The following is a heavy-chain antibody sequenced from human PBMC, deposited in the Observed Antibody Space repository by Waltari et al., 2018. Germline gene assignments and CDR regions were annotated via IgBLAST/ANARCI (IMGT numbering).Heavy chain of an antibody. D-gene: IGHD3-3*01. Sequence: EVQLVESGGLLMQPGGSLRLSGSASGLPGRPNFLTWVRQAPGIGVVWVSSRYPGDTKYYADAVKGRFTITRDNSKNTLYLQMNSLRVEDTDVYYCARWLLSERKGIDVWGQGATVTVSS. CDR1: GLPGRPNF. CDR2: RYPGDTK. J-gene: IGHJ6*02. CDR3: ARWLLSERKGIDV. V-gene: IGHV3-53*01.